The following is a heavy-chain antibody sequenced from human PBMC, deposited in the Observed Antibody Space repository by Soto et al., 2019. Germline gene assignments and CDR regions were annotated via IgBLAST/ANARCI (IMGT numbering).Heavy chain of an antibody. CDR3: ARAGGGYCSSTSCEYGMDV. CDR2: ISAYNGNT. V-gene: IGHV1-18*01. J-gene: IGHJ6*02. CDR1: GYTFTSYG. Sequence: QVQLVQPGAEVKKPGASVKVSCKASGYTFTSYGISWVRQAPGQGLEWMGWISAYNGNTNYAQKLQGRVTMTTDTSTSTAYMELRSLRSDDTAVYYCARAGGGYCSSTSCEYGMDVWGQGTTVTVSS. D-gene: IGHD2-2*01.